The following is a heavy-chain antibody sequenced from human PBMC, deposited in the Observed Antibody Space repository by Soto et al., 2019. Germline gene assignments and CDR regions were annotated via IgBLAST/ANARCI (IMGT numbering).Heavy chain of an antibody. Sequence: GGSLRLSCAASGFAVSNNYMTWVRQAPGKGLEWVSVVHSGGSTYYADSVKDRFTISRDNSKNTVYLQMGSLGAEDTALYYCATGGSAVFDYWGQGTLVTVSS. CDR1: GFAVSNNY. D-gene: IGHD6-19*01. V-gene: IGHV3-66*01. CDR3: ATGGSAVFDY. CDR2: VHSGGST. J-gene: IGHJ4*02.